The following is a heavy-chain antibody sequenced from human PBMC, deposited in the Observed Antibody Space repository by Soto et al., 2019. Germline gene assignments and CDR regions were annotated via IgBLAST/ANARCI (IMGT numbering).Heavy chain of an antibody. J-gene: IGHJ6*02. V-gene: IGHV3-23*01. CDR1: GFTFSTYA. Sequence: GGSLRLSCAGSGFTFSTYAMNWVRQAPGKGLEWVSAISGGGGSTYYADSVKGRVTISRDNSKNTLYLQMNSLRAEDTAVYYCAKVXLGALTFTDYYYYGLDVWGQGTTVTVSS. CDR2: ISGGGGST. D-gene: IGHD1-26*01. CDR3: AKVXLGALTFTDYYYYGLDV.